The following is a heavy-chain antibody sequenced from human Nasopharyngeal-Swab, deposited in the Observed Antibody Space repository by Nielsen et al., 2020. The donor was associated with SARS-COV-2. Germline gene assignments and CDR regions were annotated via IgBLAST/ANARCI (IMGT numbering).Heavy chain of an antibody. J-gene: IGHJ3*02. Sequence: SETLSLTCAVYGGSFSDYYWSWIRQPPGKGLEWIAEINHSGSTNYNPSLKSRVTISVDTSKNQFSLNLRSVTAADTAVYYCARAYSDHGIDAFDIWGQGTMVTVSS. V-gene: IGHV4-34*01. CDR1: GGSFSDYY. CDR2: INHSGST. D-gene: IGHD4-17*01. CDR3: ARAYSDHGIDAFDI.